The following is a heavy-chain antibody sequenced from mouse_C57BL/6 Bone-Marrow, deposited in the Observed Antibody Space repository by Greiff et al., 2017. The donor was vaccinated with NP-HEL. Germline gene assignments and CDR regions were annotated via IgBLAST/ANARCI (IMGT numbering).Heavy chain of an antibody. D-gene: IGHD1-1*01. CDR2: IYPGSGST. CDR1: GYTFTSYW. V-gene: IGHV1-55*01. Sequence: QVQLQQPGAEFVKPGASVKMSCKASGYTFTSYWITWVKQRPGQGLEWIGDIYPGSGSTNYNEKFKSKATLTVDTSSSTAYMQLSSLTSEDSAVYYCARSSYYYGSSYWYFDVWGTGTTVTVSS. J-gene: IGHJ1*03. CDR3: ARSSYYYGSSYWYFDV.